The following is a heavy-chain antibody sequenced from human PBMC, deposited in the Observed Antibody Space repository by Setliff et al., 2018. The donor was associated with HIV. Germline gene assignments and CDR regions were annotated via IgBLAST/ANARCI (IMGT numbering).Heavy chain of an antibody. D-gene: IGHD6-19*01. CDR2: IYTSGST. J-gene: IGHJ4*02. CDR1: GGSISSYH. CDR3: ASQPAYSTDWYPPGYFDH. Sequence: KPSETLSLTCTVSGGSISSYHWSWIRQPAGKGLEWIGRIYTSGSTNYNPALKSRVTISVDTSKNQFSLKLSSVTAADTAVYYCASQPAYSTDWYPPGYFDHWGQGTLVTVSS. V-gene: IGHV4-4*07.